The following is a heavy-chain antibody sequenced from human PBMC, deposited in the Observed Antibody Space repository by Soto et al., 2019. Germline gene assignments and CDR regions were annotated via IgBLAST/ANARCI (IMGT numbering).Heavy chain of an antibody. D-gene: IGHD1-1*01. J-gene: IGHJ4*02. CDR1: GFTFGTYA. Sequence: PGGSLRLSCAASGFTFGTYAMSWVRQAPGEGLEWVSTITADSGSTYYADSVKGRFTISRDNSKNTLYLQMSRLSAEDTAIYYCAKSYFSFATSRPDYFDFWGQGTLVTVSS. V-gene: IGHV3-23*01. CDR3: AKSYFSFATSRPDYFDF. CDR2: ITADSGST.